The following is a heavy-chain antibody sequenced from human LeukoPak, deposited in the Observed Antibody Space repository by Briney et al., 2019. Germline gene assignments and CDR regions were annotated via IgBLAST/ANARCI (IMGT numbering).Heavy chain of an antibody. CDR2: IYPGDSDT. Sequence: GESLKISCKGSGYSFTSYWIGWVLQMPGKGREWMGIIYPGDSDTRYSPSFQGQVTISADKSISTAYLQWSSLKASDTAMYYCARLSYYGSGSSSFRYWGQGTLVTVSS. CDR3: ARLSYYGSGSSSFRY. D-gene: IGHD3-10*01. CDR1: GYSFTSYW. V-gene: IGHV5-51*01. J-gene: IGHJ4*02.